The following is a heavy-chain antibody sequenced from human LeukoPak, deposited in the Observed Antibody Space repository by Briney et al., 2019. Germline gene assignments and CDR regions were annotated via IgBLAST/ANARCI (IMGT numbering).Heavy chain of an antibody. CDR1: GFTFSSYS. D-gene: IGHD3-3*01. V-gene: IGHV3-21*01. Sequence: GGSLRLSCAASGFTFSSYSMNWDRQAPGKGLEWVSSISSSSSYTYYADSVKGRFTISRDNAKNSLYLQMNSLRAEDTAVYYCARSGWSYYDFWSGPDTYYYMDVWGKGTTVTVSS. CDR2: ISSSSSYT. CDR3: ARSGWSYYDFWSGPDTYYYMDV. J-gene: IGHJ6*03.